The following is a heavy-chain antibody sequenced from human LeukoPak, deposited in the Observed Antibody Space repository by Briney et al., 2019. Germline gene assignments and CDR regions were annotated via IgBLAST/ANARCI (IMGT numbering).Heavy chain of an antibody. CDR2: INHSGNT. J-gene: IGHJ5*02. CDR3: ARRGIAVAGRWFDP. CDR1: GGSFSGYY. D-gene: IGHD6-19*01. Sequence: SETLSLTCAVYGGSFSGYYWSWIRQSPGKGLEWIGEINHSGNTSYNPSLKSRVTISVDRSKNQFSLKLSSVTAADTAVYYCARRGIAVAGRWFDPWGQGTLVTVSS. V-gene: IGHV4-34*01.